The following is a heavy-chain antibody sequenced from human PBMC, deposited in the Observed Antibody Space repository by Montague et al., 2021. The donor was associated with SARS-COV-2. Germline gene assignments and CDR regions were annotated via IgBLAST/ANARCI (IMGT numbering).Heavy chain of an antibody. Sequence: SETLSLTCTVSGASVASGNFYWSWIRQPPGKGLEWIGYMYYTGHTXYNPSLESRVTMPVDPSKNQFSLTLTSVTAADTAVYYCARSRANVPSRPGFDYWGQGALVTGSS. CDR2: MYYTGHT. V-gene: IGHV4-61*01. D-gene: IGHD6-6*01. J-gene: IGHJ4*02. CDR1: GASVASGNFY. CDR3: ARSRANVPSRPGFDY.